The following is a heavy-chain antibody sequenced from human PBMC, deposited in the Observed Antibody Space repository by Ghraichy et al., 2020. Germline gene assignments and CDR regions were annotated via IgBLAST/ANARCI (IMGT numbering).Heavy chain of an antibody. J-gene: IGHJ5*02. Sequence: GGSLRLSCAASGFTFSSYAMHWVRQAPGKGLEWVAVISYDGSNKYYADSVKGRFTISRDNSKNTLYLQMNSLRAEDTAVYYCARDSNCSSTSCLLVGWFDPWGQGTLVTVSS. CDR2: ISYDGSNK. V-gene: IGHV3-30-3*01. CDR3: ARDSNCSSTSCLLVGWFDP. D-gene: IGHD2-2*01. CDR1: GFTFSSYA.